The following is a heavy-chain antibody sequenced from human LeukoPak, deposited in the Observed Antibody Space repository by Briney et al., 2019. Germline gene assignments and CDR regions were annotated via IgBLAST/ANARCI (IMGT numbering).Heavy chain of an antibody. V-gene: IGHV4-39*01. Sequence: SETLSLTCTVSGGPIGSSSHYWAWIRQPPGKGLEWIGSVYYGGSTFYNPSLKSRVTISVDTSKNQFSLKLSSVTAADTAVYYCARGGLYSGSTLDYWGQGTLVTVSS. CDR3: ARGGLYSGSTLDY. D-gene: IGHD1-26*01. CDR2: VYYGGST. J-gene: IGHJ4*02. CDR1: GGPIGSSSHY.